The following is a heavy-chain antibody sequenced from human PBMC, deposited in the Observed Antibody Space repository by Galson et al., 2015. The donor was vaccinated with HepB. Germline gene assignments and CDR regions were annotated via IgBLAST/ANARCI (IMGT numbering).Heavy chain of an antibody. J-gene: IGHJ3*01. CDR3: TRLQSYAFDL. CDR1: GSRFDSHF. Sequence: SLRLSCAASGSRFDSHFMAWDRQTPVKGLEWVADINQGGGANFYLDSVKGRFTISRDNAKNSVYLQMSSLTAEDTAVYYCTRLQSYAFDLWGQGTMVTVSS. V-gene: IGHV3-7*03. D-gene: IGHD6-19*01. CDR2: INQGGGAN.